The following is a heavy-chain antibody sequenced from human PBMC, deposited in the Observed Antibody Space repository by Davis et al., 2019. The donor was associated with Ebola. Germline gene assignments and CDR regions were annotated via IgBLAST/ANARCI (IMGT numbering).Heavy chain of an antibody. J-gene: IGHJ4*02. CDR2: IYRDGSEK. CDR1: GFTFGGFW. CDR3: ARGVAVGGFYFDY. V-gene: IGHV3-7*03. D-gene: IGHD6-19*01. Sequence: GESLKISCAASGFTFGGFWMSWVRQAPGKGLEWVANIYRDGSEKYYVDSVKGRFTVSRDNTKNSLYLQMNTLRAEDTAVYFCARGVAVGGFYFDYWGQGTLVTVSS.